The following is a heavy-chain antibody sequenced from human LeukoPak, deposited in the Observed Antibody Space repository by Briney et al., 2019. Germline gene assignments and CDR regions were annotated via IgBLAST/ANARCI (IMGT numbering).Heavy chain of an antibody. CDR3: AAFLYYDFWSGYSHFDY. J-gene: IGHJ4*02. D-gene: IGHD3-3*01. V-gene: IGHV1-58*01. Sequence: SVKVSCKASGFTFTSSAVQWVRQARGQRLEWIGWVVVGSGNTNYAQKFQERDTITRDMSTSTAYMELSSLRSEDTAVYYCAAFLYYDFWSGYSHFDYWGQGTLVTVSS. CDR1: GFTFTSSA. CDR2: VVVGSGNT.